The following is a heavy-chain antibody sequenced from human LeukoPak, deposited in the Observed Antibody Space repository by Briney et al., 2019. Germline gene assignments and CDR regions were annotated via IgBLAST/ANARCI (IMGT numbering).Heavy chain of an antibody. D-gene: IGHD3-16*02. V-gene: IGHV1-69*13. J-gene: IGHJ4*02. CDR1: GGTFSSYA. CDR3: ARAYDYVWGSYRHFDY. CDR2: IIPIFGTA. Sequence: SVKVSGKASGGTFSSYAISWVRQAPGQGLEWMGGIIPIFGTANYAQKFQGRVTITADESTSTAYMELSSLRSEDTAVYYCARAYDYVWGSYRHFDYWGQGTLVTVSS.